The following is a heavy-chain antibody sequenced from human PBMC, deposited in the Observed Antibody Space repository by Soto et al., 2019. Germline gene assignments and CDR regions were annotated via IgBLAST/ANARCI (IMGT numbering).Heavy chain of an antibody. V-gene: IGHV4-31*03. D-gene: IGHD2-15*01. CDR3: ARADGGLYFQH. J-gene: IGHJ1*01. CDR1: GGSISSGGYY. CDR2: IYYSGST. Sequence: QVQLQESGPGLVKPSQTLSLTCTVSGGSISSGGYYWSWIRQHPGKGLEWIGYIYYSGSTYYNPSLPRXXTXSXATPKNQFSLTLSSVTAADTAVYYCARADGGLYFQHWGQGTLVTVSS.